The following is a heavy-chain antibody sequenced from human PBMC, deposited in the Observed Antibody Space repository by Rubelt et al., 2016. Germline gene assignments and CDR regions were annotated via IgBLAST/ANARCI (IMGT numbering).Heavy chain of an antibody. J-gene: IGHJ5*02. CDR2: ISAHNGNT. CDR1: GYTFTGYY. D-gene: IGHD6-19*01. CDR3: ARELQWLGHP. V-gene: IGHV1-18*04. Sequence: QVQLVQSGAEVKKPGASVKVSCKASGYTFTGYYMHWVRQAPGQGLEWMGWISAHNGNTNYAQKLQCRVTMTTDTSTSTAYMELRSLRSDDTAVYYCARELQWLGHPWGQGTLVTVSS.